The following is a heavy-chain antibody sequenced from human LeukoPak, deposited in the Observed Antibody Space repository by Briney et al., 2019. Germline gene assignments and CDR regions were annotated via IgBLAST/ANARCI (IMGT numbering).Heavy chain of an antibody. V-gene: IGHV3-23*01. CDR3: AKPLRVFWRGYCDIQSFQH. CDR2: ISGSGGSK. CDR1: GFTFSSYY. Sequence: GGSLRLSCAASGFTFSSYYMSWVRQAPGKGLEWVSAISGSGGSKYYADSVKGRFTISRDISKNPLHLQMNSLRAGYTAVYHCAKPLRVFWRGYCDIQSFQHWGQGTLVTVPS. J-gene: IGHJ1*01. D-gene: IGHD3-3*01.